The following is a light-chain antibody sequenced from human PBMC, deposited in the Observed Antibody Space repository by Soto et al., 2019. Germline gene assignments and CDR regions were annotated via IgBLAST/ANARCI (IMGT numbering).Light chain of an antibody. V-gene: IGKV1-27*01. CDR2: AAS. CDR3: QKYDSAPRT. J-gene: IGKJ3*01. Sequence: DIQMTQSPSSLSASVGERATITCRASQGISNYFAWYQQKPGKVPKLLIYAASTLASGVPSRFSGSGSGTDFTLTISGLQPEDVAIYYCQKYDSAPRTFGPGTKVDIK. CDR1: QGISNY.